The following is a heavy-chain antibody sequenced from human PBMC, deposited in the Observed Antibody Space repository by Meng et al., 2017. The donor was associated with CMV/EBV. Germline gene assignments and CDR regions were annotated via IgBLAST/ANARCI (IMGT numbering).Heavy chain of an antibody. J-gene: IGHJ6*02. D-gene: IGHD2-2*01. CDR1: SYTFTSYG. V-gene: IGHV1-18*01. Sequence: ASVKVSCKASSYTFTSYGISWVRQAPGQGLEWMGWISAYNGNTNYAQKLQGRVTMTTDTSTSTAYMELRSLRSDDTAVYYCARGGVVPAASVYGMDVWGQGTTVTVSS. CDR3: ARGGVVPAASVYGMDV. CDR2: ISAYNGNT.